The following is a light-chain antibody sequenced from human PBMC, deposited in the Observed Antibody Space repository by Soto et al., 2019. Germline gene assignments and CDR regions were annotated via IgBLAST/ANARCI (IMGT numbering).Light chain of an antibody. CDR2: DVN. CDR3: SSSAGVYHFPV. Sequence: QSALTQPPSASGSPGQLVTISCTGTSSDIGGYNSVSWYQQHPGKANRLMIYDVNNRPSGVPDRFSGSKSGYTASLTVSGLQTDDEAFYYCSSSAGVYHFPVLGGGTKLTVL. V-gene: IGLV2-8*01. J-gene: IGLJ3*02. CDR1: SSDIGGYNS.